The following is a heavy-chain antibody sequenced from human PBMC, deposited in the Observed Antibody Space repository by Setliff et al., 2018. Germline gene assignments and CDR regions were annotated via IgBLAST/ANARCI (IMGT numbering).Heavy chain of an antibody. CDR1: GYSIRSGFY. Sequence: PSETLSLTCAVSGYSIRSGFYWGWIRQPPGKGLEWIGYIYHNGFAYYNPSLKSRVTMSVDTSKNQFSLMLNSVTAAGTAVYYCARQQVDYGDYVEDSWGQGILVTVSS. CDR3: ARQQVDYGDYVEDS. CDR2: IYHNGFA. D-gene: IGHD4-17*01. V-gene: IGHV4-38-2*01. J-gene: IGHJ4*02.